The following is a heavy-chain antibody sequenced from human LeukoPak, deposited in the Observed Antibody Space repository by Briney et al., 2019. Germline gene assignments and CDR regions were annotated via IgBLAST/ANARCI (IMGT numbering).Heavy chain of an antibody. J-gene: IGHJ4*02. V-gene: IGHV3-23*01. D-gene: IGHD5-18*01. CDR1: GFTFSNYS. Sequence: GGSLRLSCAASGFTFSNYSMSWVRQAPGKGLEWVSVISGSGGSTNFADSVKGRFTSSRDNSKNTLYLQMHSLRDEDTAAYYCAQGRLGYSCGAFDHLGQGTLVTVPS. CDR3: AQGRLGYSCGAFDH. CDR2: ISGSGGST.